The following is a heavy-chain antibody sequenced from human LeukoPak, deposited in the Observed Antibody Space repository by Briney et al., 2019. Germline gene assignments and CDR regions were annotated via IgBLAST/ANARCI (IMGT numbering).Heavy chain of an antibody. D-gene: IGHD2-15*01. J-gene: IGHJ3*02. Sequence: ASVKVSCKASGYIFTGYYMHWVRQAPGQGLEWMGRINPNSGGTNYAQKFQGRVTMTRDTSISTSYLELSRLRSDDTAVYYCATGSQAFDIWGQGTMVTVSS. V-gene: IGHV1-2*06. CDR3: ATGSQAFDI. CDR2: INPNSGGT. CDR1: GYIFTGYY.